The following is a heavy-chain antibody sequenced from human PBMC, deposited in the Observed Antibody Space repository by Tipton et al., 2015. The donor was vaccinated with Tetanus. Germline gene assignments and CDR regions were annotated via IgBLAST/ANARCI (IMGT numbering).Heavy chain of an antibody. Sequence: QSGPEVKKPGSSVKVSCKASGGTFSSYAISWVRQAPGQGLEWMGGIIPIFGTANYAQKFQGRVTITADESTSTAYMELSSLRSEDTAVYYCAIKGDFWSGYSGYFDYWGQGTLVTVSS. J-gene: IGHJ4*02. D-gene: IGHD3-3*01. CDR3: AIKGDFWSGYSGYFDY. CDR2: IIPIFGTA. CDR1: GGTFSSYA. V-gene: IGHV1-69*01.